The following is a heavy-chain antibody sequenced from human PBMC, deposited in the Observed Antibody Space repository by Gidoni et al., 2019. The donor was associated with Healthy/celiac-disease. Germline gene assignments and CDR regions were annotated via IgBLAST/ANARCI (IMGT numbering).Heavy chain of an antibody. Sequence: EVQLVESGGGLVKPGGSLRLSCAASGFTFSSYSMNWVRQAPGKGLEWVSSISSSSSYIYYADSVKGRFTISRDNAKNSLYLQMNGLRAEDTAVYYCARGRVGSRRYDYWGQGTLVTVSS. CDR1: GFTFSSYS. V-gene: IGHV3-21*01. CDR3: ARGRVGSRRYDY. J-gene: IGHJ4*02. D-gene: IGHD3-10*01. CDR2: ISSSSSYI.